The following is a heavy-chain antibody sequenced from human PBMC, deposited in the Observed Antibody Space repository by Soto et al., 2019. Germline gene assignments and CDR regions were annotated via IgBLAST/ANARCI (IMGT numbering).Heavy chain of an antibody. D-gene: IGHD3-16*01. Sequence: QVQLVQSGPELKKPGTSVTVSCKASGYTFATYAVSWVRQAPGQGLEWMGWISAYNGNTINAQKFQGRVTLPTGTSTSTVYMALTSLTSDDTAVYYCARVGGALGDLDYWGQGTLVTVSS. CDR2: ISAYNGNT. CDR3: ARVGGALGDLDY. CDR1: GYTFATYA. V-gene: IGHV1-18*01. J-gene: IGHJ4*02.